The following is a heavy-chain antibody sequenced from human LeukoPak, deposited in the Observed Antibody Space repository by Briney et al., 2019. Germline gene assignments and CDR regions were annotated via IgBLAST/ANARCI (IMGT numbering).Heavy chain of an antibody. Sequence: SSGDYYWSWIRQPPGKGLEWVSGISWNSGSIGYADSVKGRFTISRDNAKNSLYLQMNSLRAEDMALYYCAKGVYATTHDAFDIWGQGTMVTVSS. CDR1: SSGDYY. J-gene: IGHJ3*02. V-gene: IGHV3-9*03. CDR3: AKGVYATTHDAFDI. D-gene: IGHD2-8*01. CDR2: ISWNSGSI.